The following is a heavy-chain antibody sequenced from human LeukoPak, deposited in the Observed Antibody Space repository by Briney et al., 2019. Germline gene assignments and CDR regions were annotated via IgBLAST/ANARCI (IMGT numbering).Heavy chain of an antibody. CDR3: ARDQHDYVWGSYLPFDP. J-gene: IGHJ5*02. CDR1: GDTFTGYY. CDR2: INPNSGGT. D-gene: IGHD3-16*02. Sequence: ASVKVSCKASGDTFTGYYMHWVRQAPGQGLEWMGGINPNSGGTNYAQKFQGRVTMTRDTSISTAYMELSRPRPDDTAVYYCARDQHDYVWGSYLPFDPWGQGTLVTVSS. V-gene: IGHV1-2*02.